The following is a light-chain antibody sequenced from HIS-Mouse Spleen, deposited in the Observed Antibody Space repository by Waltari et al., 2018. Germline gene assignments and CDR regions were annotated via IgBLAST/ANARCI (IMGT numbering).Light chain of an antibody. CDR3: QVWDSSSDHVV. Sequence: SYVLTQPPSVSVAPGKTARITCRGNNIGRKSAHWYQQKPGQSPVLVVYDDNDRPSGIPERFSGSNSGNTATLTISRVEAGDEADYYCQVWDSSSDHVVFGGGTKLTVL. J-gene: IGLJ2*01. CDR2: DDN. V-gene: IGLV3-21*03. CDR1: NIGRKS.